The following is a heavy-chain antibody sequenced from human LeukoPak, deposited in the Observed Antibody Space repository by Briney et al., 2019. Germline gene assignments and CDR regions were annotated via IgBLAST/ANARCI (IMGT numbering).Heavy chain of an antibody. Sequence: GGSLRLSCAASGFMFNDYWMTWVRQAPGKGLEGVANIKYDGKDRSYVDSVKGRFTIYRDNAKNPLYLQMNSLRAEDTAVYYWARDYFRSSWGKLDSWGQGTLVTVSS. J-gene: IGHJ4*02. V-gene: IGHV3-7*01. D-gene: IGHD3-16*01. CDR3: ARDYFRSSWGKLDS. CDR1: GFMFNDYW. CDR2: IKYDGKDR.